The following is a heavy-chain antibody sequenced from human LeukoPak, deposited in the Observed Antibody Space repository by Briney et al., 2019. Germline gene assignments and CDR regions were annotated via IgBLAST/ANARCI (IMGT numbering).Heavy chain of an antibody. J-gene: IGHJ5*02. Sequence: SETLSLTCTVSGGSISSSSYYWSWIRQPPGQGLEWIVEINHSGNTNYNPSFKRRVTISADKAKNKFSFRLCSGLAADAPAYYCARHVLPGGWFDPWGQGTLVTVSS. D-gene: IGHD2-8*01. CDR1: GGSISSSSYY. CDR2: INHSGNT. CDR3: ARHVLPGGWFDP. V-gene: IGHV4-39*01.